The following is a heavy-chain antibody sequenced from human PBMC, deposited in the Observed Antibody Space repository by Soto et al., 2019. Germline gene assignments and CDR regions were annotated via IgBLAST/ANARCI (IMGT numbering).Heavy chain of an antibody. J-gene: IGHJ5*02. V-gene: IGHV4-31*03. D-gene: IGHD3-3*01. CDR3: AGTPSGYYVRFDP. Sequence: SETLSLTCTVSGGSISSGGYYWSWIRQHPGKGLEWIGYIYYSGSTYYNPSLKSRVTISVDTSKNQFSLKLSSVTAADTAVYYCAGTPSGYYVRFDPWGQGTLLTVSS. CDR1: GGSISSGGYY. CDR2: IYYSGST.